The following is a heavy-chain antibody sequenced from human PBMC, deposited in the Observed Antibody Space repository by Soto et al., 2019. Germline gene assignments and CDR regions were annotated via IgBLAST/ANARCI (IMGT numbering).Heavy chain of an antibody. Sequence: SETLSLTCTVSGGSIISGGYYWSWIRQHPGKGLEWIGYIYYSGSTYYNPSLKSRVTISVDTSKNQFSLKLSSVTAADTAVYYCARGGYCSGGSCYGWFDPWGQGTLVTVSS. CDR1: GGSIISGGYY. V-gene: IGHV4-31*03. CDR3: ARGGYCSGGSCYGWFDP. J-gene: IGHJ5*02. CDR2: IYYSGST. D-gene: IGHD2-15*01.